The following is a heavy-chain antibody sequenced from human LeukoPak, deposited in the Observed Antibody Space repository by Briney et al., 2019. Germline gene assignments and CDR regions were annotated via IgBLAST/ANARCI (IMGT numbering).Heavy chain of an antibody. D-gene: IGHD3-10*01. V-gene: IGHV3-21*01. CDR1: GFTFSSYS. CDR3: ARGGSPYYYGSGSYSADYYYYYMDV. CDR2: TGSSTTYI. Sequence: GGSLRLSCAASGFTFSSYSMNWVRQAPGKGLEWVSSTGSSTTYIYYADSVKGRFTISGDNAKNSLYLQMNSLRAEDTAVYYCARGGSPYYYGSGSYSADYYYYYMDVWGKGTTVTVSS. J-gene: IGHJ6*03.